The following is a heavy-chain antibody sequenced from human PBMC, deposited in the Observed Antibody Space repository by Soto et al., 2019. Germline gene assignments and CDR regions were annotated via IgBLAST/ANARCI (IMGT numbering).Heavy chain of an antibody. V-gene: IGHV3-21*06. CDR1: GFTFSTHS. CDR2: ISTSSTYI. D-gene: IGHD2-2*01. Sequence: GGSLRLSCAASGFTFSTHSMYWVRQAPGKGLEWVSSISTSSTYIDYSDSVKGRLTISRDNAKNSLFLQMSSLGAEDTAVYFCATSVVMPSTHYFDSWGQGALVTVSS. J-gene: IGHJ4*02. CDR3: ATSVVMPSTHYFDS.